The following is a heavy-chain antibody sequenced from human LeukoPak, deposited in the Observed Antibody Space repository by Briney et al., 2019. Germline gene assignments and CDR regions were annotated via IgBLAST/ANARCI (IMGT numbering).Heavy chain of an antibody. J-gene: IGHJ4*02. CDR2: INHSGST. Sequence: PSETLSLTCTVSGGSISSGGYYWSWIRQPPGKGLEWIGEINHSGSTNYNPSLKSRVTISVDTSKNQFSLKLSSVTAADTAVYYCARELYSSSWRSEFDYWGQGTLVTVSS. V-gene: IGHV4-39*07. CDR1: GGSISSGGYY. D-gene: IGHD6-13*01. CDR3: ARELYSSSWRSEFDY.